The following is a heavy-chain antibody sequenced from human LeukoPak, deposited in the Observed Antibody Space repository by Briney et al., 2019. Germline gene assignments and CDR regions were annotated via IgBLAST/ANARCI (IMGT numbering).Heavy chain of an antibody. V-gene: IGHV3-15*05. CDR2: IKNRAEGGAT. D-gene: IGHD1-26*01. CDR1: GFTFSNAW. CDR3: ARNRRMVGPTDPFDY. J-gene: IGHJ4*02. Sequence: PGGSLRLSCAASGFTFSNAWMNWVRQAPGKGLEWVGRIKNRAEGGATDYAAPVKGGFIISRDNSNNTLYLQMNSLRAEDTAVYYCARNRRMVGPTDPFDYWGQGTLVTVSS.